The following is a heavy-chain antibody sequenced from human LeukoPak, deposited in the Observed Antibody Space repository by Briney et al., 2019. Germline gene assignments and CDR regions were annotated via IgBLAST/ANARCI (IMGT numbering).Heavy chain of an antibody. CDR2: INWNGDTT. J-gene: IGHJ4*02. Sequence: GGSLRLSCEAAGFKFDDYGMAWVRQRPGKGLEWLSVINWNGDTTIYAHSVKGRLTISRDNAKNSLYLQMNSLRAEDTAVYYCARESPQLSSFDYWGQGTLVTVSS. D-gene: IGHD2-2*01. CDR3: ARESPQLSSFDY. V-gene: IGHV3-20*04. CDR1: GFKFDDYG.